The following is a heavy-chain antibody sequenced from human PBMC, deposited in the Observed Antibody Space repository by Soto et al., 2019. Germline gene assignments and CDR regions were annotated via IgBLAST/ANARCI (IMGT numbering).Heavy chain of an antibody. CDR2: INGEGSTT. Sequence: EVQLEESGGGLLQPGGSLRLSCTASGFTFSTYWMHWVRQAPGKGLVWVSRINGEGSTTAYADSVRGRFTISRDNAKNPLYLQVSSLRDEDTAVYYCARGLRNYYGVDVWGQGTTVTVSS. CDR3: ARGLRNYYGVDV. D-gene: IGHD2-21*02. V-gene: IGHV3-74*01. CDR1: GFTFSTYW. J-gene: IGHJ6*02.